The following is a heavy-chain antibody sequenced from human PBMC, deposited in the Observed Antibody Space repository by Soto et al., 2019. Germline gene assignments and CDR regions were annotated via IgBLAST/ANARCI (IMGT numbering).Heavy chain of an antibody. D-gene: IGHD1-1*01. CDR2: ISGSGGTA. CDR1: GFTFSSYA. CDR3: AKGRGQNWNFDY. J-gene: IGHJ4*02. V-gene: IGHV3-23*01. Sequence: EVQLLESGGGSVQPGGSLRLSCAASGFTFSSYAMHCVRRPPGKGLEWVSIISGSGGTAYYADSVKGRFSISRDSLVNTLYRPMNSLRAEDTAVYYCAKGRGQNWNFDYWGQGTLVTVSP.